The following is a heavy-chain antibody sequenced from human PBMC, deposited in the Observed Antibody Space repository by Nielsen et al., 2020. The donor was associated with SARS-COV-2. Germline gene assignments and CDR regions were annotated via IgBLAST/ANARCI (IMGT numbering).Heavy chain of an antibody. J-gene: IGHJ6*02. D-gene: IGHD6-19*01. V-gene: IGHV3-30*04. CDR2: ISYDGSNK. Sequence: VRQAPGKGLEWMAVISYDGSNKYYADSVKGRFTISRDNSKNTLYLQMNSLRAEDTAVYYCARGDSSGWYSYYYYGMDVWGQGTTVTVSS. CDR3: ARGDSSGWYSYYYYGMDV.